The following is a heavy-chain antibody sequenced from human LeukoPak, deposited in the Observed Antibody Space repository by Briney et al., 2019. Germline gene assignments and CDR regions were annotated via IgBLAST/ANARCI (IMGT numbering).Heavy chain of an antibody. CDR3: ARDFGAPVDATMGYVGRFDS. V-gene: IGHV3-21*01. D-gene: IGHD5-18*01. J-gene: IGHJ4*02. CDR2: VSRNNNYI. CDR1: GFTFSIYT. Sequence: PGGSLRLSCAASGFTFSIYTMSWVRQAPGKGLEWVSSVSRNNNYIYYADSVQGRFTISRDSATNSLFLQMNSLRVEDTAVYFCARDFGAPVDATMGYVGRFDSWGQGALVTVSS.